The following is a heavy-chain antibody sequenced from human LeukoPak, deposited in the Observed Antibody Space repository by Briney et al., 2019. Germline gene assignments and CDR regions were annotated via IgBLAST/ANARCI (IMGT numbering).Heavy chain of an antibody. CDR2: ISDSGGST. V-gene: IGHV3-64*01. J-gene: IGHJ4*02. Sequence: PGGSLRLSCAASGFTFSNYAMHWVRQAPGKGLEYVSAISDSGGSTYYANSVKGRFTISRDNSKNTVYLQMGSLRAEDMAMYYCARSGGRFGSGGSCYDYWGQGTLVTVSS. CDR1: GFTFSNYA. CDR3: ARSGGRFGSGGSCYDY. D-gene: IGHD2-15*01.